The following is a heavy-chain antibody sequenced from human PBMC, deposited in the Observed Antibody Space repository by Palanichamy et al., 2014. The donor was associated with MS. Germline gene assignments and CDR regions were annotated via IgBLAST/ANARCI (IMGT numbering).Heavy chain of an antibody. Sequence: CEASGFTFSSYWMSWVRQIPGKGLEWVANIKQDGSQKDYVDSVKGRFTISRDNPKNSLNLQMNGLRADDTAVYYCAAFSSTQDSYWGQGTLVTVSS. CDR1: GFTFSSYW. V-gene: IGHV3-7*01. CDR2: IKQDGSQK. D-gene: IGHD6-13*01. CDR3: AAFSSTQDSY. J-gene: IGHJ4*02.